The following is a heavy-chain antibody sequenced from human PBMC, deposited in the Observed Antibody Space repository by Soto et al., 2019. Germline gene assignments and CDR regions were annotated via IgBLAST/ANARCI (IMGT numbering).Heavy chain of an antibody. CDR1: GYTFTGYY. CDR3: ARAMNLESCSGGSCYSTFLFFDY. J-gene: IGHJ4*02. V-gene: IGHV1-2*04. CDR2: INPNSGGT. Sequence: ASVKVSCKASGYTFTGYYMHWVRQAPGQGLEWMGWINPNSGGTNYAQKFQGWVTMTRDTSISTAYMELSRLRSDDTAEYYCARAMNLESCSGGSCYSTFLFFDYWGQGTLVTVSS. D-gene: IGHD2-15*01.